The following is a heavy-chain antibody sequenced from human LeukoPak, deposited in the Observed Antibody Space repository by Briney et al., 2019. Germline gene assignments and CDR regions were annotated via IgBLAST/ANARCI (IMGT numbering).Heavy chain of an antibody. CDR1: GGSISTSNYY. D-gene: IGHD1-26*01. Sequence: SETLSLTCTVSGGSISTSNYYWGWIRQPPGKGLEWIGNIFYSGSTYYSPSLKSRVTISLDTSRNQFSLKLNSVTAADTAVYYCARDAYSGSSTISRQHWGQGTLVTVSS. CDR3: ARDAYSGSSTISRQH. CDR2: IFYSGST. V-gene: IGHV4-39*07. J-gene: IGHJ1*01.